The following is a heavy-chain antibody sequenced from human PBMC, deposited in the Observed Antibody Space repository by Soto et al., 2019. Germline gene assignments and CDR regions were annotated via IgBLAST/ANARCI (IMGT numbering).Heavy chain of an antibody. D-gene: IGHD2-2*01. Sequence: SETLSLTCAVYGGSFSGYYWSWIRQPPGKGLEWIGEINHSGSTNYNPSLKSRVTISVDTSKNQFSLKLSSVTAADTAVYYCGRAGGIVVVPAARNCIDPSCQATLVTVFS. CDR1: GGSFSGYY. CDR2: INHSGST. J-gene: IGHJ5*02. CDR3: GRAGGIVVVPAARNCIDP. V-gene: IGHV4-34*01.